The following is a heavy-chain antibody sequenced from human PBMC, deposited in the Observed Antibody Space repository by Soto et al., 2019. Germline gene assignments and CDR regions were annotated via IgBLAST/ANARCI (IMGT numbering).Heavy chain of an antibody. CDR2: IYYSGST. V-gene: IGHV4-31*03. CDR3: ARQGYRYGQGLDY. CDR1: GGSSSSGSYY. J-gene: IGHJ4*02. D-gene: IGHD5-18*01. Sequence: PSETLSLTCTVSGGSSSSGSYYWSWIRQLPGKGLEWIGYIYYSGSTYYNPSLKSRVTISVDTSKKQFSLKLSSVTAADTAVYYCARQGYRYGQGLDYWGQGTLVTVSS.